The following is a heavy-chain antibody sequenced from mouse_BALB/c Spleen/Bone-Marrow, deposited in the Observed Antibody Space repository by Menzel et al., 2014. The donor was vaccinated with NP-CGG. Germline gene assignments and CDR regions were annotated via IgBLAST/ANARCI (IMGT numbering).Heavy chain of an antibody. V-gene: IGHV1-67*01. J-gene: IGHJ3*01. CDR2: ISTYSGNT. D-gene: IGHD2-4*01. Sequence: QVQLKQSGPGLVRPGVSVKISCKGSGYTFXDYAMHWVKQSHAKSLEWIGVISTYSGNTNYNQKFEGKATMTVDKSSSTASMELARLTSEDSAIYYCARGIYYDSTWFAYWGQGTLVTVSA. CDR3: ARGIYYDSTWFAY. CDR1: GYTFXDYA.